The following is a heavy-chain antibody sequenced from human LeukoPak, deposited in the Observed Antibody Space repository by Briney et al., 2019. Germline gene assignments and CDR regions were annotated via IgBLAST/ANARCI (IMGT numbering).Heavy chain of an antibody. CDR2: ISDNGGYT. J-gene: IGHJ4*02. CDR3: AKQLGYCSDGSCYFPY. CDR1: GFTFSSSA. V-gene: IGHV3-23*01. Sequence: GGSLRLSCAASGFTFSSSAMSWVRQAPGKGLEWVPAISDNGGYTYYADSVQGRFTISRDNSKSPLCLQMNSLRAEDTAVYYCAKQLGYCSDGSCYFPYWGQGTLVTVSS. D-gene: IGHD2-15*01.